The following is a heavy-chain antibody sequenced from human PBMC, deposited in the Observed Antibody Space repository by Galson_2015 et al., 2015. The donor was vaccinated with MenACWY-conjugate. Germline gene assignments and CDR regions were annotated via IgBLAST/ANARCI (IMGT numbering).Heavy chain of an antibody. J-gene: IGHJ6*02. CDR1: GFTFSSYW. CDR3: AARLLHSGGMDV. Sequence: SLRLSCAASGFTFSSYWMHWVRHAPGKGLVWVSRINSDGSSTSYADSVKGRFTISRDNAKNTLYLQMNSLRAEDTDVYYCAARLLHSGGMDVWGQGTTVTVSS. D-gene: IGHD3-10*01. CDR2: INSDGSST. V-gene: IGHV3-74*01.